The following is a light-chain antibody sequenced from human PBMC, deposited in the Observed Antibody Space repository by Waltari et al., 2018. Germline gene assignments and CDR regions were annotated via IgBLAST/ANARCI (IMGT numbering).Light chain of an antibody. Sequence: CRANQSVRSSYLAWYHQKPGQAPRLLIYDATSRATGIPDRFSGSGSGTDFTLTISRLEPEDFAVYYCQQYGSSSWTFGQGTKVEIK. CDR2: DAT. J-gene: IGKJ1*01. V-gene: IGKV3-20*01. CDR3: QQYGSSSWT. CDR1: QSVRSSY.